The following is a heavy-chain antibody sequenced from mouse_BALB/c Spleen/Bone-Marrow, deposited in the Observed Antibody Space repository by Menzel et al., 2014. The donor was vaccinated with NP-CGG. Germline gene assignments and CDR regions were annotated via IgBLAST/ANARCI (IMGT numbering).Heavy chain of an antibody. V-gene: IGHV14-3*02. CDR2: IDPANGNT. D-gene: IGHD2-3*01. Sequence: VQLQQSGAELVKPGASVKLSCTASGFNIKDTYMHWVKQRPEQGLEWIGRIDPANGNTKYDPKFQGKATITADTSSNTADLQLSSLTTEDAAVYYCAGGWLPSYAMDYWGQGTSVTVSS. CDR3: AGGWLPSYAMDY. J-gene: IGHJ4*01. CDR1: GFNIKDTY.